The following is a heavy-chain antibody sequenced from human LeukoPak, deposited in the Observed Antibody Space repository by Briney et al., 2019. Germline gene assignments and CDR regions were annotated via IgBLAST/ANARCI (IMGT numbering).Heavy chain of an antibody. CDR2: IHYSVTT. CDR1: GDSISSHY. Sequence: SETLSLTCTVSGDSISSHYWSWIRQPPGKGLEWIGYIHYSVTTNYNPSLKSRIAISVDTSKNQFSLKLTSVTAADTAVYYCARFHYDTSGLYYYFDYWGQGTLVTVSS. CDR3: ARFHYDTSGLYYYFDY. J-gene: IGHJ4*02. V-gene: IGHV4-59*08. D-gene: IGHD3-22*01.